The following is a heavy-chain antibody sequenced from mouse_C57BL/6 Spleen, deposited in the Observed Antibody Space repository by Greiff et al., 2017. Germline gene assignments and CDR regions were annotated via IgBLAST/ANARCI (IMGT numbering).Heavy chain of an antibody. D-gene: IGHD4-1*01. Sequence: VKLVESGPELVKPGASVKISCKASGYAFSSSWMNWVKQRPGKGLEWIGRIYPGDGDTNYNGKFKGKATLTADKSSSTAYMQLSSLTSEDSAVYFCARRGWDGGFDYWGQGTTLTVSS. V-gene: IGHV1-82*01. J-gene: IGHJ2*01. CDR1: GYAFSSSW. CDR3: ARRGWDGGFDY. CDR2: IYPGDGDT.